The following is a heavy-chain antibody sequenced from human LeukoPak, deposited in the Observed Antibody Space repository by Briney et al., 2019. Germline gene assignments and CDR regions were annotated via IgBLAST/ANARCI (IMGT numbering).Heavy chain of an antibody. V-gene: IGHV3-23*01. D-gene: IGHD5/OR15-5a*01. CDR3: ARRSTAPSYYYYYYYMDV. CDR2: ISGSGGST. J-gene: IGHJ6*03. CDR1: GFTFSNYG. Sequence: QTGGTLRLSCAVSGFTFSNYGMSWVRQAPGKGLEWVSAISGSGGSTFYADSVKGRFTISRDNSKNTLYLQMNSLRAEDTAVYYCARRSTAPSYYYYYYYMDVWGKGTTVTVSS.